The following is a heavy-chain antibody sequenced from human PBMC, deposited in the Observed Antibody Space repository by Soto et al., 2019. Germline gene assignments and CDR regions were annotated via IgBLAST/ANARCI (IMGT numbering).Heavy chain of an antibody. Sequence: GGSLRLSCAASGFSFSGKNYLTWVRQAPGKGLEWVSALYSSDGTYADSVKGRFSVSRDNSKNTFYLQLHSLRPEDTALYFCATWLQREHAFDIWGLGTMVTVSS. CDR2: LYSSDGT. D-gene: IGHD1-1*01. J-gene: IGHJ3*02. CDR3: ATWLQREHAFDI. CDR1: GFSFSGKNY. V-gene: IGHV3-53*01.